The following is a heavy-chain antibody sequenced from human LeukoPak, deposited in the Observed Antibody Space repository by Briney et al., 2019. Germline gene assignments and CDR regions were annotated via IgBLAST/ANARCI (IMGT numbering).Heavy chain of an antibody. CDR2: INWNGGST. D-gene: IGHD3-16*02. CDR1: GFTFDDYT. CDR3: ARDWFTRLGELSPDRAFDY. V-gene: IGHV3-20*04. J-gene: IGHJ4*02. Sequence: PGGSLRLSCAASGFTFDDYTLSWVRQAPGKGLEWVSGINWNGGSTGYADSVKGRFTISRDNAKNSLYLQMNSLRAEDTAFYYCARDWFTRLGELSPDRAFDYWGQGTLVTVSS.